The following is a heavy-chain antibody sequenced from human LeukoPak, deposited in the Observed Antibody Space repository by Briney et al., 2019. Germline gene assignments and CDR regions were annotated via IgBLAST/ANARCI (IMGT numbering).Heavy chain of an antibody. Sequence: PGRSLRLSCAASGFTFSSYGMHWVRQAPGKGLEWVAVISYDGSNKYYADSVKGRFTISRDNSKSTLYLQMNSLRAEDTAVYFCAKSRVVGVTAPDYWGQGTLVTVSS. D-gene: IGHD1-26*01. CDR1: GFTFSSYG. V-gene: IGHV3-30*18. J-gene: IGHJ4*02. CDR3: AKSRVVGVTAPDY. CDR2: ISYDGSNK.